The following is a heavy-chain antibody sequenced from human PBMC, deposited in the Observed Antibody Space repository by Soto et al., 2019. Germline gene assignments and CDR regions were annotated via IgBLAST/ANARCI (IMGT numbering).Heavy chain of an antibody. J-gene: IGHJ4*02. Sequence: SETLSLTCAVYGGSFSGYYWSWIRQPPGKGLEWIGEINHSGSTNYNPSLKSRVTISVDTSKNQFSLKLSSVTAADTAVYYCASRNLTGFDYWGQGTLVTVSS. CDR1: GGSFSGYY. D-gene: IGHD7-27*01. CDR3: ASRNLTGFDY. CDR2: INHSGST. V-gene: IGHV4-34*01.